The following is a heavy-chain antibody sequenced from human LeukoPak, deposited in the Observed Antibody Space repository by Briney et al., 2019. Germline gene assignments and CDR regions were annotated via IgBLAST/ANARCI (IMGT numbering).Heavy chain of an antibody. J-gene: IGHJ4*02. CDR2: IYYSGST. CDR3: ARYHSNWGLNY. CDR1: GASINSITYY. Sequence: SETLSLTCTVSGASINSITYYWGWIRQPPGKGLEWIGSIYYSGSTYYTTSLKSRVTISIDTSKNQFSLKLTSVTAADTAVYYCARYHSNWGLNYWGQGTLVTVSS. V-gene: IGHV4-39*01. D-gene: IGHD4-11*01.